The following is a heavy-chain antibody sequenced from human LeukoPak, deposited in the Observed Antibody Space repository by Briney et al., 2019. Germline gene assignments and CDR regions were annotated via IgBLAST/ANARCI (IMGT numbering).Heavy chain of an antibody. V-gene: IGHV4-30-4*01. D-gene: IGHD3-22*01. Sequence: PSETLSLTCTVSGGSINSGDYYWSWIRQSPGKGLEWNGYIHYSGSTYYNPSLKSRVTISVDTSKNQFSLKLSSVTAADTAVYYCARGPFDSGTMIVLPWYFDLWGRGTLVTISS. CDR2: IHYSGST. CDR1: GGSINSGDYY. CDR3: ARGPFDSGTMIVLPWYFDL. J-gene: IGHJ2*01.